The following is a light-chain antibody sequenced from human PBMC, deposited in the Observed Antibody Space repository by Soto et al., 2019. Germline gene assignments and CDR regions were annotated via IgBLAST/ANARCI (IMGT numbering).Light chain of an antibody. CDR1: HSVSHY. V-gene: IGKV3-11*01. Sequence: EIVLTQSPATLSLSPGERATLSCRASHSVSHYLAWYQQKPGQAPRLLIYDASNRATGIPARFSGGGSGPDFTLTISSLEPEDFAVYYCQQRTSWPHTFGQGTKVEIK. J-gene: IGKJ1*01. CDR2: DAS. CDR3: QQRTSWPHT.